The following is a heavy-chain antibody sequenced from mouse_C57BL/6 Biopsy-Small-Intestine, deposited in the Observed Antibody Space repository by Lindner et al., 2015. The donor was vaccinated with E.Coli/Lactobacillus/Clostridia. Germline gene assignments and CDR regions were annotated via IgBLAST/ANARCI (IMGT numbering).Heavy chain of an antibody. CDR2: ISNLAYSI. D-gene: IGHD2-3*01. V-gene: IGHV5-15*01. J-gene: IGHJ4*01. CDR3: ARWLLRYYAMDY. CDR1: GFTFSDYG. Sequence: VQLQESGGGLVQPGGSLKLSCAASGFTFSDYGMAWVRQAPRKGPEWVAFISNLAYSIYYADTVTGRFTISRENAKNTLYLEMSSLRSEDTAMYYCARWLLRYYAMDYWGQGTSVTVSS.